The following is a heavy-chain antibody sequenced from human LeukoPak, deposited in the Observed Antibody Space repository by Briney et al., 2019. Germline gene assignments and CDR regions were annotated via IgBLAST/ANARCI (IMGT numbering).Heavy chain of an antibody. CDR2: INGNGDKM. J-gene: IGHJ5*02. D-gene: IGHD2/OR15-2a*01. CDR1: GFTFSGFS. Sequence: GGSLRLSCAASGFTFSGFSMHWIRQAPGRGLGYVSAINGNGDKMVYTDSVRGRFTIFRDNSKNTLFLQMGSLRGEDTALYFCARIGMENFYDLWSQGTLVTVSS. CDR3: ARIGMENFYDL. V-gene: IGHV3-64*02.